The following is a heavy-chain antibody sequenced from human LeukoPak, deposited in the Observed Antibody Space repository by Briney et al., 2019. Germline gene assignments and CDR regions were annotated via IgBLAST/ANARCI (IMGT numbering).Heavy chain of an antibody. D-gene: IGHD1-26*01. CDR3: ARARYSGSYRPLDY. CDR2: MNLSSGNT. CDR1: VSTFTSYD. Sequence: ASVKVSFKASVSTFTSYDINWVRQATGQGLEWVGCMNLSSGNTGYAQKFQGRVTITRNTDISTAYMELSRLRSEDTAVYSCARARYSGSYRPLDYWGQGTLVTVSS. J-gene: IGHJ4*02. V-gene: IGHV1-8*03.